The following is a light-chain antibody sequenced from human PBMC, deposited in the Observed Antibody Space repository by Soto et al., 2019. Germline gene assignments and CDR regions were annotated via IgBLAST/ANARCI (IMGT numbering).Light chain of an antibody. Sequence: EIVLTHSPGTLSLSQWEIATLSCRASQSVSNNYLAWYQQKPGQAPRLLIYGASNRATGIPDRFSGSGSGTDFTLTISRLEPEDFAVHYCQQYGSSRWTFGQATKVDIK. V-gene: IGKV3-20*01. CDR1: QSVSNNY. J-gene: IGKJ1*01. CDR3: QQYGSSRWT. CDR2: GAS.